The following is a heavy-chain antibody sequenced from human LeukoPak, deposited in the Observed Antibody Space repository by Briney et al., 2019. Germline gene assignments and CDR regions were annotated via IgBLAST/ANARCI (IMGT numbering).Heavy chain of an antibody. D-gene: IGHD6-19*01. J-gene: IGHJ2*01. CDR1: GFTFSSYS. V-gene: IGHV3-21*01. CDR2: ISSSSSYI. CDR3: AREGRYSGWYQNWYFDL. Sequence: GGSLRLSCAASGFTFSSYSMNWVRQAPGKGLEWVSSISSSSSYIYYADSVKGRFTISRDNAKNSLYQQMNSLRAEDTAVYYCAREGRYSGWYQNWYFDLWGRGTLVTVSS.